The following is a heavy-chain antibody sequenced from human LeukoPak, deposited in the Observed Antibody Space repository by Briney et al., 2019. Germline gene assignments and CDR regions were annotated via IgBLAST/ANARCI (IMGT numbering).Heavy chain of an antibody. CDR1: GFTFTRYW. D-gene: IGHD6-6*01. CDR2: IKQDGSQQ. V-gene: IGHV3-7*01. J-gene: IGHJ4*02. Sequence: PGGSLRLPCATSGFTFTRYWMSWIRQAPGKGLEWVANIKQDGSQQYYLDSVEGRFTISRDNAKNSLYLQMNNLRAEDTAVYYCSNGIYSSSYWGQGTLVTVSS. CDR3: SNGIYSSSY.